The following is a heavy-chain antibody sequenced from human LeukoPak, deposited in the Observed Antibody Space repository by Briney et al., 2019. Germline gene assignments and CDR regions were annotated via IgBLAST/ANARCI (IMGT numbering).Heavy chain of an antibody. CDR2: INPNSGGT. J-gene: IGHJ5*02. CDR3: ARDHSDSSGWWFDP. Sequence: ASVKVSCKASGYTFTGYYMHWVRQAPGQGLEWVGWINPNSGGTNYAQKFQGRVTMTRDTSISTAYMELSRLRSDDTAVYYCARDHSDSSGWWFDPWGQGTLVTVFS. D-gene: IGHD2-15*01. CDR1: GYTFTGYY. V-gene: IGHV1-2*02.